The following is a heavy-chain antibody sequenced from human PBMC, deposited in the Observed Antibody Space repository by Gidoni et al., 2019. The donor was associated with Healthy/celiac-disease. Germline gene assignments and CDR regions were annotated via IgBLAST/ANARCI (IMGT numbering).Heavy chain of an antibody. CDR1: GGTFSSYA. CDR3: ARGVLRLEGPPDY. Sequence: QVQLVQSGAEVKKPGSSVKVSCKASGGTFSSYAISWVRQAPGQGLEWMGRIIPILGIANYAQKFQGRVTITADKSTSTAYMELSSLRSEDTAVYYCARGVLRLEGPPDYWGQGTLVTVSS. D-gene: IGHD3-3*01. J-gene: IGHJ4*02. CDR2: IIPILGIA. V-gene: IGHV1-69*04.